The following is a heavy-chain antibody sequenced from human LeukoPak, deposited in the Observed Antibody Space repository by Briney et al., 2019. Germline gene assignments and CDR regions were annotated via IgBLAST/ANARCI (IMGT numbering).Heavy chain of an antibody. V-gene: IGHV1-18*01. CDR3: ARVGGNYGDYRYYYYGMDV. CDR1: GYTFTSYG. J-gene: IGHJ6*02. CDR2: ISAYNGNT. Sequence: GASVKVSCKASGYTFTSYGISWVRQAPGQGLEWMGWISAYNGNTNYAQKLQGRVTVTTDTSTSTAYMELRSLRSDDTAVYYCARVGGNYGDYRYYYYGMDVWGQGTTVTVSS. D-gene: IGHD4-17*01.